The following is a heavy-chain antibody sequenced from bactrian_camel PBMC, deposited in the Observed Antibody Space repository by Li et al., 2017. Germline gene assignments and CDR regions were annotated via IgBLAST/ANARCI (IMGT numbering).Heavy chain of an antibody. V-gene: IGHV3S9*01. D-gene: IGHD3*01. CDR1: GFTSYSCA. J-gene: IGHJ6*01. CDR2: ISFDGRA. Sequence: HVQLVESGGGSVQTGGSLRLSCTAPGFTSYSCAIDWYRQAAGKRREWVSTISFDGRALYADSVKGRFTISKDVTKDTVYLQMNNLTPEDTAMYYCAADVVPSQEHAWVLGENGFWGQGTQVTVS. CDR3: AADVVPSQEHAWVLGENGF.